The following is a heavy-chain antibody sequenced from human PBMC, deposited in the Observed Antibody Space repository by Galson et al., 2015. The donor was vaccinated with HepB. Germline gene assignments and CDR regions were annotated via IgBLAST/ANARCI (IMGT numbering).Heavy chain of an antibody. D-gene: IGHD3-10*01. Sequence: SLRLSCAASGFTFSTYRLHWFRQAPGQGLEWVAGISHDGTDKYYAKYLEGRFTVSRDNSRSTLYLEMNRLRPDDTAIYYRAREGGEWGQGTLVTVSS. CDR1: GFTFSTYR. CDR2: ISHDGTDK. CDR3: AREGGE. J-gene: IGHJ1*01. V-gene: IGHV3-30*04.